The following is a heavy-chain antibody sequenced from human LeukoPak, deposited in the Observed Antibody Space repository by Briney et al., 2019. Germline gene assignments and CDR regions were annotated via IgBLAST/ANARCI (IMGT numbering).Heavy chain of an antibody. CDR1: GGSLSGYY. J-gene: IGHJ3*02. CDR3: ARVRPNYYSGYDNAFDI. D-gene: IGHD5-12*01. Sequence: SETLSLTCAVYGGSLSGYYWSWIRQPPGKGLEWIGEINHSGSTNYNPSLKSRVTISVDTSKNQFSLKLSSVTAADTAVYYCARVRPNYYSGYDNAFDIWGQGTMVTVSS. V-gene: IGHV4-34*01. CDR2: INHSGST.